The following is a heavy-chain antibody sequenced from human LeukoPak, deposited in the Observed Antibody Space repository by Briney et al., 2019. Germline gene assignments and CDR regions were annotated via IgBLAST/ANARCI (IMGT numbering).Heavy chain of an antibody. J-gene: IGHJ6*02. CDR1: GDSVSNNIAA. V-gene: IGHV6-1*01. Sequence: SQTLSLTCVISGDSVSNNIAAWNWIRQSPSRGLEWLGRTYYRSTWSSDYGPSVKGRAYITADPSKNQFSLKLSSVTAADTAVYYCARARVVVAAEYYYGMDVWGQGTTVTVSS. CDR3: ARARVVVAAEYYYGMDV. D-gene: IGHD2-15*01. CDR2: TYYRSTWSS.